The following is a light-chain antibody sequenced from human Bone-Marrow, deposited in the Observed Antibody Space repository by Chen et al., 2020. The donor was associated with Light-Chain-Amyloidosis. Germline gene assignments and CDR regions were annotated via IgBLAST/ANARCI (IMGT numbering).Light chain of an antibody. CDR3: QQRSNWPPMYT. CDR2: DVS. Sequence: ILLTQSPATLPLSPGERATLSCRASQTVCSFFAWYQQKPGQAPRLVIYDVSKRASGIPARFSGGESGTDFTLTISSLEPEDFAVYYCQQRSNWPPMYTFGQGTKLEIK. J-gene: IGKJ2*01. CDR1: QTVCSF. V-gene: IGKV3-11*01.